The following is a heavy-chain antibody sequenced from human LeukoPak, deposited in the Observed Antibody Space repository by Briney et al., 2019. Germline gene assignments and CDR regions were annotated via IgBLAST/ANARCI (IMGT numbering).Heavy chain of an antibody. CDR2: ISSSSSTI. V-gene: IGHV3-48*01. CDR1: GFTFSSFS. J-gene: IGHJ6*03. CDR3: ARVNSRWYYYMDV. Sequence: GGSLRLSCAASGFTFSSFSMNWVRQAPGKGLEWVSYISSSSSTIYYADSVEGRFTISRDNAKNSLYLQLNSLRAEDTAVYYCARVNSRWYYYMDVWGKGTTVTISS. D-gene: IGHD6-13*01.